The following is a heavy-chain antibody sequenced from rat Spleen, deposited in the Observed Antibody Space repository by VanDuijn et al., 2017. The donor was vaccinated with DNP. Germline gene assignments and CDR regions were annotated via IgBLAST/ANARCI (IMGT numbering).Heavy chain of an antibody. D-gene: IGHD1-6*01. Sequence: EVKLVESGGGLVQPGRSLKLSCAASGFNFNDYWMGWVRQAPGKGLEWIASITNTGGSTYYLDSVKGRFTISRDNAKSTLYLQMNSMGSEDTATYYCTRKYTTDYYWYFDFWGPGTMVTVSS. CDR1: GFNFNDYW. CDR3: TRKYTTDYYWYFDF. V-gene: IGHV5-31*01. CDR2: ITNTGGST. J-gene: IGHJ1*01.